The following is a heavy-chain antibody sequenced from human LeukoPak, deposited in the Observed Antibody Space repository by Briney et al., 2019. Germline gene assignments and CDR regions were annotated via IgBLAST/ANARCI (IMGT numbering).Heavy chain of an antibody. CDR2: IKSKTDGGTT. D-gene: IGHD3-22*01. CDR1: GFTFSNAW. V-gene: IGHV3-15*01. CDR3: TSWEEYYYDSSGYYHNDY. Sequence: PGGSLRLSCAASGFTFSNAWMSWVRQAPGKGLEWVGRIKSKTDGGTTDYAAPVKGRFTISRDDSKNTLYLQMNSLKTEDTAVYYCTSWEEYYYDSSGYYHNDYWGQGTLVTVSS. J-gene: IGHJ4*02.